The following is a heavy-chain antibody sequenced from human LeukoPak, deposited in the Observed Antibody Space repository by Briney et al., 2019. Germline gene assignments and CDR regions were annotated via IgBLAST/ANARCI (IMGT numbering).Heavy chain of an antibody. CDR1: GFTFSSYS. CDR3: ARDAGWNWFDP. V-gene: IGHV3-21*01. J-gene: IGHJ5*02. D-gene: IGHD6-19*01. Sequence: GGSLRLSCAASGFTFSSYSMIWVRQAPGKGLEWVSSISSSSSYIYYADSVKGRFTISRDNAKNSLYLQMNSLRAEDTAVYYCARDAGWNWFDPWGQGTLVTVSS. CDR2: ISSSSSYI.